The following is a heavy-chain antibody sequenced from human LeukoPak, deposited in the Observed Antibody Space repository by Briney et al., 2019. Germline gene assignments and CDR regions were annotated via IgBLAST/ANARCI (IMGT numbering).Heavy chain of an antibody. CDR2: IYYSGST. J-gene: IGHJ1*01. D-gene: IGHD3-22*01. CDR1: GGSISSGDYY. CDR3: ARGPERYSDSSGSAYFQH. Sequence: SETLSLTCTVSGGSISSGDYYWSWIRQPPGKGLEWIGYIYYSGSTYYNPSLKSRVTISVDTSKNQFSLKLSSVTAADTAVYYCARGPERYSDSSGSAYFQHWGQGTLVTVSS. V-gene: IGHV4-30-4*08.